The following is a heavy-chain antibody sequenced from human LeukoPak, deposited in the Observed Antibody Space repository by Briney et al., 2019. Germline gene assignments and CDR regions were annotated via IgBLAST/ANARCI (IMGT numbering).Heavy chain of an antibody. V-gene: IGHV3-23*01. CDR1: GFTVSSNS. D-gene: IGHD4-23*01. CDR3: AKARPVTTVERYYFDY. Sequence: GGSLTLSCTVSGFTVSSNSMSWVRQAPGKGLEGVSDIFGRGGSTYYADSVQGRFTIYRDNSKNSLYLQMNSLRAEDTAVTYCAKARPVTTVERYYFDYWGQGTLVTVSS. J-gene: IGHJ4*02. CDR2: IFGRGGST.